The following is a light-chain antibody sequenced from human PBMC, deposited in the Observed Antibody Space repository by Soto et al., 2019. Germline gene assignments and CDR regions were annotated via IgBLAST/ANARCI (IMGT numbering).Light chain of an antibody. V-gene: IGLV1-47*01. J-gene: IGLJ2*01. Sequence: QSVLTQSPSASGTPGQRVTMSCSGTSSNIGTNYVYWYQQLPGTAPKVLIYSNDKRPSGVPDRFSGSKSGTSASLAISGLRSEDEADYYCAAWDDSLSGPLFGGGTQLTVL. CDR3: AAWDDSLSGPL. CDR1: SSNIGTNY. CDR2: SND.